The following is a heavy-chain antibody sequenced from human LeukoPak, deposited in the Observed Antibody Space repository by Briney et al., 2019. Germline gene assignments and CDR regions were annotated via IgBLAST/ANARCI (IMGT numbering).Heavy chain of an antibody. J-gene: IGHJ4*02. CDR1: GGSISSDDYY. V-gene: IGHV4-30-4*08. D-gene: IGHD3-10*01. CDR2: IYYSGST. Sequence: PSETLSLTCTVSGGSISSDDYYWSWIRQPPGKGLEWIGYIYYSGSTYYNPSLKSRVTISVDTSKNQFSLKLSSVTAADTALYYCARDHGSGSYQFDYWGQGTLVTVSS. CDR3: ARDHGSGSYQFDY.